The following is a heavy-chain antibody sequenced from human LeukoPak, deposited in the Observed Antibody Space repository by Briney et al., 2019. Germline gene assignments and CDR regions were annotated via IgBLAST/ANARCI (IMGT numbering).Heavy chain of an antibody. V-gene: IGHV4-59*01. CDR1: GGSISSYY. D-gene: IGHD5-18*01. CDR3: ARGPGYSYGDYYTDV. CDR2: IYYSGST. J-gene: IGHJ6*03. Sequence: SETLSLTCTVSGGSISSYYWSWIRQPPGKGLEWIGYIYYSGSTNYNPSLKSRVTISVDTSKNQFSLKLSSVTAADTAVYYCARGPGYSYGDYYTDVWGKGTTVTISS.